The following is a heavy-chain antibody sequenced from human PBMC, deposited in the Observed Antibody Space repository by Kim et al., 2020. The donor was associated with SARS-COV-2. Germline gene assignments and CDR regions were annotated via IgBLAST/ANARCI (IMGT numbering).Heavy chain of an antibody. CDR1: GFTFSSYG. CDR2: ISYDGSNK. Sequence: GVSLRLSCAASGFTFSSYGMHWVRQAPGKGLEWVAIISYDGSNKYYADSVKGRFTISRDNSKNTLYLQMNSLRAEDTAVYYCARNYFDYWGQGTLVTVSS. V-gene: IGHV3-33*05. J-gene: IGHJ4*02. CDR3: ARNYFDY.